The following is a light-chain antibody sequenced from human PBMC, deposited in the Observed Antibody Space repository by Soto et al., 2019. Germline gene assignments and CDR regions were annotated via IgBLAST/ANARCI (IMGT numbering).Light chain of an antibody. J-gene: IGLJ1*01. CDR3: CSYAGRNIYV. V-gene: IGLV2-11*01. CDR2: DVS. Sequence: QSALTQPRSVSGSPGQSVTISCTGTSSDVGGSSYVSWYQQHPGKAPKLMINDVSKRPSGVPDRFSGSKSGNTASLTISGLQAEDEADYYCCSYAGRNIYVFGTGTKLTVL. CDR1: SSDVGGSSY.